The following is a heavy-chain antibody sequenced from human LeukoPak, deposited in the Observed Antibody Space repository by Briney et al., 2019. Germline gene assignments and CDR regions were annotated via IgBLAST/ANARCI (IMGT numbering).Heavy chain of an antibody. CDR3: TRGYSGVSIYAFDI. CDR2: SANKADIYTA. D-gene: IGHD5-12*01. V-gene: IGHV3-72*01. CDR1: GFSLTDHY. Sequence: PGGSLTLSCAASGFSLTDHYVDWLRQAPGKGLEWVGRSANKADIYTAEYAASVKGRFTMSRDESKNSLDLQMNSLKTEDTAVYYCTRGYSGVSIYAFDIWGQGTMVTVSS. J-gene: IGHJ3*02.